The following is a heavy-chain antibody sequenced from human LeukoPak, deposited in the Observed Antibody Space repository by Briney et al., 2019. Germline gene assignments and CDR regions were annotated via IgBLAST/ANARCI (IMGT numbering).Heavy chain of an antibody. V-gene: IGHV3-23*01. CDR1: GFTFSSHA. J-gene: IGHJ4*02. Sequence: AGGSLRLSCAASGFTFSSHAMSWVRRAPGEGLEWVSTISGGGGYIYYADSVKRRFTISRDNPKNTLYLQMNSLGAEDTAVYYCAKVRVSSYYDSSAYYYDGLDYWGQGTLVTVSS. D-gene: IGHD3-22*01. CDR2: ISGGGGYI. CDR3: AKVRVSSYYDSSAYYYDGLDY.